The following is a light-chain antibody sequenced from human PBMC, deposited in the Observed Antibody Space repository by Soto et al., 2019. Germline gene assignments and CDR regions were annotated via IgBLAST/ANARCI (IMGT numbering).Light chain of an antibody. CDR2: RNN. V-gene: IGLV1-47*01. Sequence: QSVLTQPPSASGTPGQRVTISCSGSSSNFGSNYVYWYQQLPGTAPKLLIYRNNQRPSGVPDRFSGSKSGTSASLAISGLRSEDEADYYCAAWDDSLSVFYVFGTGTKVTV. CDR3: AAWDDSLSVFYV. CDR1: SSNFGSNY. J-gene: IGLJ1*01.